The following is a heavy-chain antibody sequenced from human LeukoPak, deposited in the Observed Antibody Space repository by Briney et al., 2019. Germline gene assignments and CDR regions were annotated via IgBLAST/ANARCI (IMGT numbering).Heavy chain of an antibody. CDR3: ATDLGSSWIY. D-gene: IGHD6-13*01. Sequence: ASVKLSCKASGYTFTGYYLHWVRQSPGQSLEWMGWINPNSGGTNYAQKFQGRVTMTRDTSISTAYMELSRLSSDDTAVYYCATDLGSSWIYWDQGTLATVTS. V-gene: IGHV1-2*02. CDR1: GYTFTGYY. CDR2: INPNSGGT. J-gene: IGHJ4*01.